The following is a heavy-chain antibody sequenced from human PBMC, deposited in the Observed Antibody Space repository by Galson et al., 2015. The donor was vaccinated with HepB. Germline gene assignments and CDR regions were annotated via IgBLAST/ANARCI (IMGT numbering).Heavy chain of an antibody. CDR1: GSNFRNYG. CDR3: TKDVGYGTSLFDY. V-gene: IGHV3-23*01. J-gene: IGHJ4*02. CDR2: INGNGSRT. Sequence: SLRLSCAASGSNFRNYGMSWVRQAPGKGLEWVSTINGNGSRTHYADSVKGRFTISRDNSRNTLFLQLNSLRAEDTAVYYCTKDVGYGTSLFDYWGQGTLVTVSS. D-gene: IGHD5-18*01.